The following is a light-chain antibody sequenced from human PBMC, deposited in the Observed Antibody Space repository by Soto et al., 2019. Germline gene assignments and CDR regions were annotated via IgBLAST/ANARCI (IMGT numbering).Light chain of an antibody. J-gene: IGKJ1*01. Sequence: EIVMTQSPATLSVSPGERATLSCRASQSVSNNLAWYQQKAGQAPRLLIYGASTRATGIPARFSGSGSGTEFTLTISSLQSEDFAVYYCQQYNNWPPWTFGHGTKVEIK. CDR3: QQYNNWPPWT. CDR2: GAS. V-gene: IGKV3-15*01. CDR1: QSVSNN.